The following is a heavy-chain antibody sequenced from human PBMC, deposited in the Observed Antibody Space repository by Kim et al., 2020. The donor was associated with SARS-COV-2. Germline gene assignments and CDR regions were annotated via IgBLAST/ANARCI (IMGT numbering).Heavy chain of an antibody. D-gene: IGHD6-19*01. CDR3: ARGRYSSGWFPYYYYGMDV. CDR2: ISAYNGNT. Sequence: ASVKVSCKASGYTFTSYGISWVRQAPGQGLEWMGWISAYNGNTNYAQKLHGRVTMTTDTSTSTAYMELRSLRSDDTAVYYCARGRYSSGWFPYYYYGMDVWGQGTTVTVSS. CDR1: GYTFTSYG. J-gene: IGHJ6*02. V-gene: IGHV1-18*01.